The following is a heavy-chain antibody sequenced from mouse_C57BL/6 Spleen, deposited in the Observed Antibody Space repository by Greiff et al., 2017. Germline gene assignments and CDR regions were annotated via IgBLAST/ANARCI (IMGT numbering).Heavy chain of an antibody. J-gene: IGHJ1*03. V-gene: IGHV6-3*01. CDR2: IRLKSDNYAT. CDR3: TGGGYWYFDV. Sequence: EVQGVESGGGLVQPGGSMKLSCVASGFTFSNYWMNWVRQSPEKGLEWVAQIRLKSDNYATHYAESVKGRFTISRDDSKSSVYLQMNNLRAEDTGIYYCTGGGYWYFDVWGTGTTVTVSS. CDR1: GFTFSNYW.